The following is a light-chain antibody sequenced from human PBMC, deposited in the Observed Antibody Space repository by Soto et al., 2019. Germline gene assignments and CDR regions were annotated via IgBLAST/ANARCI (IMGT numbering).Light chain of an antibody. V-gene: IGLV3-1*01. CDR3: QAWDSRRVV. Sequence: SYELTQPPSVSVSPGQTASITCSGDKLGDKYACWYQQKQGQSPVLVIYQDSKRPSGIPERFSGSNSGNTATLTISGTQAMDEADYYCQAWDSRRVVFGGGTKLTVL. J-gene: IGLJ2*01. CDR2: QDS. CDR1: KLGDKY.